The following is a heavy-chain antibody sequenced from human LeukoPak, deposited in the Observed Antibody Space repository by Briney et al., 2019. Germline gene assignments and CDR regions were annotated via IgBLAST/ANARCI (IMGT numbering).Heavy chain of an antibody. V-gene: IGHV3-74*01. CDR2: INNEGSDT. CDR1: GLTFSNHW. CDR3: ARNRNDYGDF. J-gene: IGHJ4*02. Sequence: GGSLRLSCVVSGLTFSNHWMHWVRQTPGKGLVWVSHINNEGSDTRYADSVKGRFTISRDNAKNTLYLQMNSLRAEDTAVYYCARNRNDYGDFWGQGTLVTVSS.